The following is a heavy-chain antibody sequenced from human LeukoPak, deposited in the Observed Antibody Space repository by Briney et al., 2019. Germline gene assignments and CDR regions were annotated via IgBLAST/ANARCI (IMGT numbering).Heavy chain of an antibody. J-gene: IGHJ3*02. CDR3: AKDRDALRFLEWLLWGAFDI. D-gene: IGHD3-3*01. Sequence: GGSPRLSCAASGFTFSSYAMSWVRQAPGKGLEWVSAISGSGGSTYYADSVKGRFTISRDNSKNTLYLQMNSLRAEDTAVYYCAKDRDALRFLEWLLWGAFDIWGQGTMVTVSS. V-gene: IGHV3-23*01. CDR2: ISGSGGST. CDR1: GFTFSSYA.